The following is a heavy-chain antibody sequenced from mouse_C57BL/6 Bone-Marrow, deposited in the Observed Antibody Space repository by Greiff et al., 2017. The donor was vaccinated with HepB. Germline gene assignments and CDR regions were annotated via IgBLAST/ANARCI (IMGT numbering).Heavy chain of an antibody. D-gene: IGHD1-1*01. CDR1: EYEFPSHD. J-gene: IGHJ1*03. CDR3: ARRVYGSFYWYFDV. CDR2: INSDGGST. Sequence: DVMLVESGGGLVQPGESLKLSCESNEYEFPSHDLSWVRKTPEKRLELVAAINSDGGSTYYPDTMERRFIISRDNTKKTLYLQMSSLRAEDTALYYWARRVYGSFYWYFDVWGTGTTVTVSS. V-gene: IGHV5-2*03.